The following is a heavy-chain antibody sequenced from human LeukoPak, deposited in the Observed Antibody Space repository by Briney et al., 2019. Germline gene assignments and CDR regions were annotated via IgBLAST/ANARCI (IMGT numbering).Heavy chain of an antibody. J-gene: IGHJ4*02. D-gene: IGHD3-10*01. Sequence: SETLSLTCAVYGGSFSGYYWSWIRQPPGKGLEWIGEINHSGSTNYNPSLKSRVTISVDTSKNQFSLKLSSVTAADTAVYYCARLGAYYYGSGSYYKARFDYWGQGTLVTVPS. CDR1: GGSFSGYY. CDR3: ARLGAYYYGSGSYYKARFDY. CDR2: INHSGST. V-gene: IGHV4-34*01.